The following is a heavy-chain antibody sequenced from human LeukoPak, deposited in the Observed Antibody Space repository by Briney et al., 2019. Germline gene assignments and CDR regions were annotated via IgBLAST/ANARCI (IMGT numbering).Heavy chain of an antibody. CDR1: GFTFSSYW. Sequence: GGSLRLSCAASGFTFSSYWMHWVRQAPGKGLVWVSRINSDGSSTNYADSVKGRFTISRGNAKNTLYLQMNSLRAEDTAIYYCARAVYYSNYLGYWGQGTLVTVSS. D-gene: IGHD3-10*01. V-gene: IGHV3-74*01. CDR3: ARAVYYSNYLGY. J-gene: IGHJ4*01. CDR2: INSDGSST.